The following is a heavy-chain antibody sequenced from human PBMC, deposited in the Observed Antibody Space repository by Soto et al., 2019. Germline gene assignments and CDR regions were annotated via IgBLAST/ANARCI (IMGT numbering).Heavy chain of an antibody. D-gene: IGHD5-12*01. CDR1: GFTFSSYA. CDR3: AKGSGFGWLRLDTDYYYYYMDV. V-gene: IGHV3-23*01. Sequence: GGSLRLSCAASGFTFSSYAMSWVRQAPGKGLEWVSAISGSGGSTYYADSVKGRFTISRDNSKNTLYLQMNSLRAEDTAVYYCAKGSGFGWLRLDTDYYYYYMDVWGKGTTVTVSS. CDR2: ISGSGGST. J-gene: IGHJ6*03.